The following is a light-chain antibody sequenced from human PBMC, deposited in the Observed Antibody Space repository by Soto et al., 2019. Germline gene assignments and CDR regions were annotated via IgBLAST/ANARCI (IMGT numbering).Light chain of an antibody. CDR1: SSNLGAGYD. CDR3: QSYDGSLATSI. Sequence: QSVLTQPPSVSGTPGQRVSISCTGTSSNLGAGYDVHWYQQLPGAAPRLLIFGNNVRPSGVPDRFSGSKSGTSASLAITGLQAEDEAIYHCQSYDGSLATSIFVAGTKLPVL. CDR2: GNN. J-gene: IGLJ2*01. V-gene: IGLV1-40*01.